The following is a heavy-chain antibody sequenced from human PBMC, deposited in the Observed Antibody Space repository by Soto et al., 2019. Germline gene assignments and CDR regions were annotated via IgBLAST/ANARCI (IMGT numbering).Heavy chain of an antibody. V-gene: IGHV4-59*12. J-gene: IGHJ4*02. CDR2: FYYTGST. D-gene: IGHD5-18*01. CDR1: GGSISSYY. CDR3: ARGRYSYGYPHFDY. Sequence: ETLSLTCTVSGGSISSYYWSWIRQPPGMGLEWIGYFYYTGSTNYNPSLKSRVTISVDTSKNQFSLKLSSVTAADTAVYYCARGRYSYGYPHFDYWGQGTLVTVSS.